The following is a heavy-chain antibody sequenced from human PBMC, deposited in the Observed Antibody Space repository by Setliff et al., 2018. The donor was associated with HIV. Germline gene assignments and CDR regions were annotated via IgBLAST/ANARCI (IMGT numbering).Heavy chain of an antibody. J-gene: IGHJ6*02. CDR2: ISAYNGNT. Sequence: GASVKVSCKAYGYTFTSYAMHWVRQAPGQRLEWMGWISAYNGNTNYAQKLQGRVTMTTDTSTSTAYMELSSLRSEDTAVYYCARDPTVVMSYYYYGMDVWGQGTTVTVSS. V-gene: IGHV1-18*01. D-gene: IGHD2-15*01. CDR3: ARDPTVVMSYYYYGMDV. CDR1: GYTFTSYA.